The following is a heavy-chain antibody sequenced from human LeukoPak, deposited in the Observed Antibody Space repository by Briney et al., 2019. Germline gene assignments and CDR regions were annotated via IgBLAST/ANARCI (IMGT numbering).Heavy chain of an antibody. Sequence: GGSLRLSCSASGYDFSSQTMNWVRQAPGKGREWVSSIDRSSTWIYHADSVKGRLTISRDNAKNSLYLQMNSLRVEDTAVYYCVRGSYGDYEYWGQGTLVTVSS. CDR2: IDRSSTWI. CDR1: GYDFSSQT. CDR3: VRGSYGDYEY. D-gene: IGHD4/OR15-4a*01. V-gene: IGHV3-21*01. J-gene: IGHJ4*02.